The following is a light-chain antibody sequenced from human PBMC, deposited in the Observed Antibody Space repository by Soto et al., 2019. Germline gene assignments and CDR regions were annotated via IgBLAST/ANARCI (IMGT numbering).Light chain of an antibody. J-gene: IGKJ3*01. Sequence: EIVWTQSPGTLSLSPGERATLSCRARQSVSSSYLAWYQQKPGQAPRLLIYGASSRATGIPDRFSGSGSGTDFTLTISRLEPEDFAVYYCQQYGSSLLTFGPGTKVDIK. V-gene: IGKV3-20*01. CDR2: GAS. CDR3: QQYGSSLLT. CDR1: QSVSSSY.